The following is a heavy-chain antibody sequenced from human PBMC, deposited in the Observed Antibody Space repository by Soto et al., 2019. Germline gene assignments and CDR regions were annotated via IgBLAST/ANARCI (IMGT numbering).Heavy chain of an antibody. Sequence: ASVKVSCKASGFTFTSSAVQWVRQARGQRLEWIGWIVVGSGNTNYAQKFQERVTITRDMSTSTAYMELSSLRSEDTAVYYCAAEASWRDSYNSWGQGTLVTVSS. CDR2: IVVGSGNT. CDR3: AAEASWRDSYNS. D-gene: IGHD5-12*01. V-gene: IGHV1-58*01. CDR1: GFTFTSSA. J-gene: IGHJ1*01.